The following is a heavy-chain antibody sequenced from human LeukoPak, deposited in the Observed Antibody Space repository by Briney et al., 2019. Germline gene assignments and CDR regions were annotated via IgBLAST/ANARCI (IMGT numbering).Heavy chain of an antibody. Sequence: GGSLRLSCAASGFTFSSYSMNWVRQAPGEGLEWVSSTSSSSSYIYYADSVKGRFTISRDNAKNSLYLQMNSLRAEDTAVYYCARMGEPYYDFWSGYYLRGYYFDYWGQGTLVTVSS. CDR1: GFTFSSYS. CDR2: TSSSSSYI. CDR3: ARMGEPYYDFWSGYYLRGYYFDY. V-gene: IGHV3-21*01. J-gene: IGHJ4*02. D-gene: IGHD3-3*01.